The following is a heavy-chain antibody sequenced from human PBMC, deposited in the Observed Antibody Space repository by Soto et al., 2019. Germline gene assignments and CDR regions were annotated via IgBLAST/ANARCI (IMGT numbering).Heavy chain of an antibody. CDR1: GFTFSTYD. Sequence: EVLLVESGGGLVQPGGSLRLSCTTSGFTFSTYDMHWVRQVTGKGLEWVSGIVVAGDTYYPDSVKGRFSISRENAKNSLYLQMDSLRVEDTAVYYCARRGIYTMSGFDALDVWGLGTKVTVSS. V-gene: IGHV3-13*01. CDR2: IVVAGDT. D-gene: IGHD6-25*01. CDR3: ARRGIYTMSGFDALDV. J-gene: IGHJ3*01.